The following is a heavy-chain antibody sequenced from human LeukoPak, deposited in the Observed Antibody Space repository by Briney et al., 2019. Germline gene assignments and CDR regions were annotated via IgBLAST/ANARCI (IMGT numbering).Heavy chain of an antibody. J-gene: IGHJ4*02. Sequence: ASVKVSCKASGGTFSSYAISWVRQAPGQGLEWMGRIIPIFGTANYAQKFQGRVTITTDESTSTAYMELSSLRSDDTAVYYFARVVPAATSKWYFDYWGQGTLVTVSS. CDR1: GGTFSSYA. CDR2: IIPIFGTA. V-gene: IGHV1-69*05. D-gene: IGHD2-2*01. CDR3: ARVVPAATSKWYFDY.